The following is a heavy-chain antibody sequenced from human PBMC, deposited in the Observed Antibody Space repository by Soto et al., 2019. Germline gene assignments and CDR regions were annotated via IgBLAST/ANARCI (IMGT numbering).Heavy chain of an antibody. V-gene: IGHV1-18*01. CDR2: ISSYNGDT. Sequence: ASVKVSCKATGYTFTRSGISWVRQAPGQGLECLGWISSYNGDTNYAQTFQGRVTMTTDTSTSTAYMELRSLRSDDTAVYYCAREGVAPYYYYGMDVWGQGTPVTVSS. D-gene: IGHD5-12*01. CDR1: GYTFTRSG. CDR3: AREGVAPYYYYGMDV. J-gene: IGHJ6*02.